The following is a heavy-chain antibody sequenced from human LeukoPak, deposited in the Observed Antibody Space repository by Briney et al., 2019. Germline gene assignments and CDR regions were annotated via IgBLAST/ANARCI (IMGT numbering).Heavy chain of an antibody. CDR1: GYTFTSYG. J-gene: IGHJ4*02. V-gene: IGHV1-18*01. CDR3: ARAILDTTMDGIDYFDY. Sequence: ASVKVSCKASGYTFTSYGISWVRQAPGQGLEWMGWITAYNGKTNYAQNLQGRATMTTDTSTSTAYMELRSLRSDDTAVYYCARAILDTTMDGIDYFDYWGQGTLVTVSS. D-gene: IGHD5-18*01. CDR2: ITAYNGKT.